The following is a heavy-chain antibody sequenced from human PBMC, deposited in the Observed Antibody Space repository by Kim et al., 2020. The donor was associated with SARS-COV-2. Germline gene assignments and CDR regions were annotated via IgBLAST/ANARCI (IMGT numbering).Heavy chain of an antibody. Sequence: SETLSLTCTVSGGSISSSSYYWGWIRQPPGKGLEWIGSIYYSGSTYYNPSLKSRVTISVDTSKNQFSLKLSSVTAADTAVYYCARDVYGSGGMDVWGQGTTVTVSS. CDR3: ARDVYGSGGMDV. CDR1: GGSISSSSYY. V-gene: IGHV4-39*07. CDR2: IYYSGST. D-gene: IGHD3-10*01. J-gene: IGHJ6*02.